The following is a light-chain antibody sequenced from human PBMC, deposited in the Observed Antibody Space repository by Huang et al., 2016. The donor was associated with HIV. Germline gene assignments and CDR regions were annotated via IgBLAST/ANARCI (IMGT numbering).Light chain of an antibody. CDR1: QSVSSF. Sequence: EIVLTQSPATLSLSPGEGATLSCRASQSVSSFLAWYQQKPGQAPRLLIHDASNRATGSPSRFSGSGSGTDFTLTISSLEPEDFAIYYCQQRNNWITFGQGTRLEIK. CDR2: DAS. CDR3: QQRNNWIT. V-gene: IGKV3-11*01. J-gene: IGKJ5*01.